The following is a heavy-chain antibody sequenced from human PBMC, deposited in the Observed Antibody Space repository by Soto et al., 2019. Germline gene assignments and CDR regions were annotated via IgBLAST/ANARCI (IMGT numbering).Heavy chain of an antibody. J-gene: IGHJ4*02. Sequence: DVQVVESGGGLVKPGGSLRLSCAASGFTFSSYSVNWVRQAPGKGLEWVSYLSSSSSHIYYADSVRGRFTISRDNAKNSLYLQMNSLRAEDTAVYYCANTCDSSSCYGNDYWGQGTLVTVSS. CDR1: GFTFSSYS. V-gene: IGHV3-21*01. CDR3: ANTCDSSSCYGNDY. CDR2: LSSSSSHI. D-gene: IGHD2-2*01.